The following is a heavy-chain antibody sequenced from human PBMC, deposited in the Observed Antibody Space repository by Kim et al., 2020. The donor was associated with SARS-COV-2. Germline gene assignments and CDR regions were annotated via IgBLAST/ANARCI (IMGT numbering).Heavy chain of an antibody. CDR2: GRT. Sequence: GRTNSTPSLKSRVTISVDTSKNQFSLKLSSVTAADTAVYYCARDRAFDIWGQGTMVTVSS. J-gene: IGHJ3*02. V-gene: IGHV4-59*01. CDR3: ARDRAFDI.